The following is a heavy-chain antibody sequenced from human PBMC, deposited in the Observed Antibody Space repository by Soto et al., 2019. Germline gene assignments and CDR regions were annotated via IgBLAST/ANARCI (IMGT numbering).Heavy chain of an antibody. CDR2: ISPYNGDT. Sequence: ASVKVSCKASGYIFSNYGISWVRQAPGQGLEWMGWISPYNGDTKYAQKVQGRVTMTTDTSTNTTYMEMRSLRFDDTAVYYCARDRITIFDRDDVVVWGQGTSATVS. CDR3: ARDRITIFDRDDVVV. V-gene: IGHV1-18*01. CDR1: GYIFSNYG. J-gene: IGHJ6*02. D-gene: IGHD3-3*01.